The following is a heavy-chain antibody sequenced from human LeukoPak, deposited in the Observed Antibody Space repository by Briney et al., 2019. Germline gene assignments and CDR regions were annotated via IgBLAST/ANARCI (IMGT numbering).Heavy chain of an antibody. D-gene: IGHD3-16*01. CDR2: VYSSGST. V-gene: IGHV4-59*01. J-gene: IGHJ4*02. CDR3: ARGRGGGEPFDY. Sequence: SETLSLTCTGGSISSYYWSWIRQPPGKGLEWIGYVYSSGSTNYNPSLRSRVTISVDTSKNKFSLKLTSVTAADTAVCYCARGRGGGEPFDYWGQGTLVTVSS. CDR1: GSISSYY.